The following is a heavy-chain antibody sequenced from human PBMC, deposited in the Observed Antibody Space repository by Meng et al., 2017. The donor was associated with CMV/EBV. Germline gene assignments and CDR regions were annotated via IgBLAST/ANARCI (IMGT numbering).Heavy chain of an antibody. J-gene: IGHJ4*02. CDR2: ISAYNGNT. Sequence: ASVKVSCKASGYTFTSYGISWVRQAPGQGLEWMGWISAYNGNTNYAQKLQGRFTISRDNSKNTLYLQMNSLRAEDTAVYYCASAEIFGIRLYFDYWGQGTLVTVSS. D-gene: IGHD3-3*01. V-gene: IGHV1-18*01. CDR1: GYTFTSYG. CDR3: ASAEIFGIRLYFDY.